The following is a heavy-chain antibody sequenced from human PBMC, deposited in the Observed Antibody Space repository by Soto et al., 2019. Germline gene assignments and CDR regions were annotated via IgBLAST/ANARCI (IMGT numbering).Heavy chain of an antibody. Sequence: QVQLQESGPGLVKPSETLSLTCTVSGGSISSYYWSWIRQPPGKGLEWIGYFYISGSTDYNPSLKSRVTISVDTSKNQFSLNLNSVTAADTAMYYCARLDIVGGVVAATWGFDSWGQGTLVTVSS. CDR3: ARLDIVGGVVAATWGFDS. D-gene: IGHD2-15*01. CDR2: FYISGST. CDR1: GGSISSYY. V-gene: IGHV4-59*08. J-gene: IGHJ4*02.